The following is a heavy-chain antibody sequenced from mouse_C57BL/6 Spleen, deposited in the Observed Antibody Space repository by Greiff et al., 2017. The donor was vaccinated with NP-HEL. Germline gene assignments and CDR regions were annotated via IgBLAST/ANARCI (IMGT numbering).Heavy chain of an antibody. J-gene: IGHJ4*01. Sequence: VQLQQSGPELVKPGASVKMSCKASGYTFTDYNMHWVKQSHGKSLEWIGYINPNNGGTSYNQKFKGKATLTVNKSSSTAYMELRSLTSEDSAVYYCASYGNYDLYYAMDYWGQGTSVTVSS. CDR2: INPNNGGT. V-gene: IGHV1-22*01. CDR3: ASYGNYDLYYAMDY. CDR1: GYTFTDYN. D-gene: IGHD2-1*01.